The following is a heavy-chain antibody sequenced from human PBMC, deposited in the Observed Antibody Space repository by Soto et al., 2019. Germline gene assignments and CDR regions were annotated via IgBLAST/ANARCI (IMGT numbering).Heavy chain of an antibody. CDR2: ISAHNGNT. CDR3: ARGRYGDY. Sequence: QVHLVQSGAEVKKPGASVKVSCKASGYTFTSYGITWVRQAPGQGLEWMGWISAHNGNTDYAQKLQGRVIVTRDTSTSTAYMELRSLRSDGTAVYSWARGRYGDYWGQGALVTVSS. D-gene: IGHD1-1*01. V-gene: IGHV1-18*01. J-gene: IGHJ4*02. CDR1: GYTFTSYG.